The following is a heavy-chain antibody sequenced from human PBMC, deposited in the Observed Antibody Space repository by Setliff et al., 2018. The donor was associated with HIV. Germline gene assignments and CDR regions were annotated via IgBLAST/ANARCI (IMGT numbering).Heavy chain of an antibody. CDR2: FYTSGST. CDR3: ARRPPLTTGREYYFDF. Sequence: TLSLPCTVSGGSFTTYYWSWLRQPPGKELEWIGYFYTSGSTNYNPSLKSRVTISIDTSKNQFSLKLNAVTAADTAVYYCARRPPLTTGREYYFDFWGQGTLVTVSS. D-gene: IGHD1-1*01. J-gene: IGHJ4*02. V-gene: IGHV4-4*09. CDR1: GGSFTTYY.